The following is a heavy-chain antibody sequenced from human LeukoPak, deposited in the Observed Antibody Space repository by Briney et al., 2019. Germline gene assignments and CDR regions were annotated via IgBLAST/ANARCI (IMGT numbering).Heavy chain of an antibody. CDR1: GYTFTGYY. V-gene: IGHV1-2*06. D-gene: IGHD6-19*01. CDR2: INPNSGGA. Sequence: ASVTVSCKASGYTFTGYYIHWVRQAPGQGLEWMGRINPNSGGADYAQKFQGRVSMTRDTSISTAYMELSSLRSDDTAVYYCARGRRLGSSGEYYGAFDMCRQGTIVIVS. J-gene: IGHJ3*02. CDR3: ARGRRLGSSGEYYGAFDM.